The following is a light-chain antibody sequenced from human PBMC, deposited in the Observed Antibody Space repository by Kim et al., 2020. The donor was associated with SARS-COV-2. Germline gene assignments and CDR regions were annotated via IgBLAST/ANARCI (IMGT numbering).Light chain of an antibody. CDR3: QQYHTYPVT. V-gene: IGKV1-5*03. Sequence: DIQMTQSPSTLSASVGDRVTITCRASQSISSWLAWHQQIPGKAPKLLIYGASTLESGVPSRFSGSGSGTEFTLTVSSLQPEDFGTYYCQQYHTYPVTFGGGTKVDIK. J-gene: IGKJ4*01. CDR1: QSISSW. CDR2: GAS.